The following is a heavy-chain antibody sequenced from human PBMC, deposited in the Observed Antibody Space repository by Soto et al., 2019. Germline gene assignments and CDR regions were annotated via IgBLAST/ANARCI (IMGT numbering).Heavy chain of an antibody. CDR1: GFTFSSCS. CDR3: AREGSGTTSHDYYYGMDV. CDR2: ISSSSSYI. V-gene: IGHV3-21*01. Sequence: PGGSLRLSCAASGFTFSSCSMNWVRQAPGKGLEWVSSISSSSSYIYYADSVKGRFTISRDNAKNSLYLQMNSLRAEDTAVYYCAREGSGTTSHDYYYGMDVWGQGTTVTVSS. J-gene: IGHJ6*02. D-gene: IGHD1-1*01.